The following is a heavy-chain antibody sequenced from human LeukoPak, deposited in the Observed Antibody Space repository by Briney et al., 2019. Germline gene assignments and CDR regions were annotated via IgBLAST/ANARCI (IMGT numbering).Heavy chain of an antibody. D-gene: IGHD1-1*01. Sequence: SGGSLRLSCAASGITFNSYTMNWVRQAPGKGLEWVSSISSSSSYIYYAASVKGRFTISRDNAKNSLYLQMNRLRAEDTAVYYCARERQLERLAFGKEGSAFDYWGQGTLVTVSS. V-gene: IGHV3-21*01. CDR3: ARERQLERLAFGKEGSAFDY. J-gene: IGHJ4*02. CDR1: GITFNSYT. CDR2: ISSSSSYI.